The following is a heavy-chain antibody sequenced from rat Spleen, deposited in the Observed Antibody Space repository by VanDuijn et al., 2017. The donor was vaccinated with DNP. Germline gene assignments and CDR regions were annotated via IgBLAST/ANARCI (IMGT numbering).Heavy chain of an antibody. J-gene: IGHJ2*01. V-gene: IGHV5-46*01. CDR3: ARHTY. CDR1: GFTFSSFP. Sequence: EVQLVESGGGLVQPGRSMKLSCAASGFTFSSFPMAWVRQAPTKGLEWITTITTSGGSTYYRDSVKGRFTISRDNAKSSLYLQMDSPRSEDTATYYCARHTYWGQGVMVTVSS. D-gene: IGHD1-7*01. CDR2: ITTSGGST.